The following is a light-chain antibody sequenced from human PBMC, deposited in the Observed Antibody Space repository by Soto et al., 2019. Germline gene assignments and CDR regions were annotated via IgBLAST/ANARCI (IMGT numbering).Light chain of an antibody. CDR3: QTWGTGLWV. Sequence: QSVLTQSPSASASLGASVKLTCTLSSGHSSNAIAWYQHQPEKSPRYLMKVNSDGSHIKGDGIPDRFSGSTSGAERYLTISSLQSEDEADYYCQTWGTGLWVFGGGTKLTVL. CDR2: VNSDGSH. V-gene: IGLV4-69*01. J-gene: IGLJ3*02. CDR1: SGHSSNA.